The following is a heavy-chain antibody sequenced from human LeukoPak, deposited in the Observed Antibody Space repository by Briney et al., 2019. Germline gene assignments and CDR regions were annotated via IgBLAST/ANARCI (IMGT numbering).Heavy chain of an antibody. CDR2: MNPNSGNT. J-gene: IGHJ6*02. Sequence: ASVKVSRKASGYTFTSYDINWVRQATGQGLEWMGWMNPNSGNTGYAQKFQGRVTMTRNTSISTAYMELSSLRSEDTAVYYCARGRIQLWSYGMDVWGQGTTVTVSS. D-gene: IGHD5-18*01. CDR3: ARGRIQLWSYGMDV. V-gene: IGHV1-8*01. CDR1: GYTFTSYD.